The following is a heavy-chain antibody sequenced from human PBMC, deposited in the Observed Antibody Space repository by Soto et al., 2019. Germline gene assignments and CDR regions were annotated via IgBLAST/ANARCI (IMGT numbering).Heavy chain of an antibody. J-gene: IGHJ4*02. CDR1: GYTFTSYY. V-gene: IGHV1-46*01. CDR2: INPSGGST. CDR3: ARVNYYDSSGSLIPLNYFDY. D-gene: IGHD3-22*01. Sequence: ASVKVSCKASGYTFTSYYMHWVRQAPGQGLEWMGIINPSGGSTSYAQKFQGRVTMTRDTSTSTVYMVLSSLRSEDTAVYYCARVNYYDSSGSLIPLNYFDYWGQGTLVTVSS.